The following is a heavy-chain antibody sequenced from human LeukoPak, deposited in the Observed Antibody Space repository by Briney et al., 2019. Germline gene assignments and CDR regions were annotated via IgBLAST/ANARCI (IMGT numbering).Heavy chain of an antibody. D-gene: IGHD2-21*01. J-gene: IGHJ4*02. CDR2: INQDGSEK. V-gene: IGHV3-7*01. Sequence: GGSLRLSCEASGFTLSYYWMSWVRQAPGKGLEWVANINQDGSEKYFVDSVKGRFTISRDNAQDSVFLQMDSLRVDDTAVYYCARWVSQYYFDYWGQGTHVTVSS. CDR1: GFTLSYYW. CDR3: ARWVSQYYFDY.